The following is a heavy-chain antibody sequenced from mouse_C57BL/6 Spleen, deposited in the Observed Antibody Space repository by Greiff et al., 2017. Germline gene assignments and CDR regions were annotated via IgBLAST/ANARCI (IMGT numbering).Heavy chain of an antibody. CDR3: AREGGHGNYADY. J-gene: IGHJ2*01. CDR1: GFTFSSYA. V-gene: IGHV5-4*01. CDR2: ISDGGSYT. Sequence: EVHLVESGGGLVKPGGSLKLSCAASGFTFSSYAMSWVRQTPEKRLEWVATISDGGSYTYYPDNVKGRFTISRDNAKNNLYLQMSHLKSEDTAMYYCAREGGHGNYADYWGQGTTLTVSS. D-gene: IGHD2-1*01.